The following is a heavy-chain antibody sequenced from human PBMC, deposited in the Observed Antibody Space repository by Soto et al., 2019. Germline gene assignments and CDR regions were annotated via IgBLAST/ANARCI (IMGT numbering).Heavy chain of an antibody. CDR1: GGSFSGYY. Sequence: SETLSLTCAVYGGSFSGYYWSWIRQPPGKGLEWIGEINHSGSTNYNPSLKSRVTISVDTSKNQFSLKLSSVTAADTAVYYCARGSRWFDPWGQGTLVTSPQ. CDR2: INHSGST. CDR3: ARGSRWFDP. V-gene: IGHV4-34*01. J-gene: IGHJ5*02.